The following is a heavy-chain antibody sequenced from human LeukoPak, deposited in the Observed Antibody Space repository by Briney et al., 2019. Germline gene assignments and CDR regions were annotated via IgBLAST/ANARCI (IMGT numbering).Heavy chain of an antibody. D-gene: IGHD3-9*01. Sequence: ASVKVSCKASGYTFTSYAMNWVRQAPGQGLEWMGGIIPIFGTANYAQKFQGRVTITADESTSTAYMELSSLRSEDTAVYYCARGTKFDWAFDYWGQGTLVTVSS. V-gene: IGHV1-69*13. CDR2: IIPIFGTA. J-gene: IGHJ4*02. CDR1: GYTFTSYA. CDR3: ARGTKFDWAFDY.